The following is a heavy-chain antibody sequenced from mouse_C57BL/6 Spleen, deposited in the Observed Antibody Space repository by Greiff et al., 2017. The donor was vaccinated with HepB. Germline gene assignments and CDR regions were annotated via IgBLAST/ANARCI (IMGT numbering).Heavy chain of an antibody. V-gene: IGHV1-55*01. CDR2: IYPGSGST. J-gene: IGHJ2*01. D-gene: IGHD1-1*01. Sequence: QVQLQQPGAELVKPGASVKMSCKASGYTFTSYWITWVKQRPGQGLEWIGDIYPGSGSTNYNEKFKSKATLTVDTSSSTAYMQLSSLTSEDSAVYYCARRKPLDYYGSSLDYWGQGTTLTVSS. CDR1: GYTFTSYW. CDR3: ARRKPLDYYGSSLDY.